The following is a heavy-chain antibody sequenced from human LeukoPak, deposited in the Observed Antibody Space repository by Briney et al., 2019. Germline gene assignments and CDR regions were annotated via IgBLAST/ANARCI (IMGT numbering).Heavy chain of an antibody. CDR3: ARASYDSSGSYFDY. Sequence: SETLSLTRTVSGGSISSGDYYWSWIRQPPGKGLEWIGYIYYSGSTYYNPSLKSRVTISVDTSKNQFSLKLSSVTAADTAVYYCARASYDSSGSYFDYWGQGTLVTVSS. CDR1: GGSISSGDYY. CDR2: IYYSGST. J-gene: IGHJ4*02. V-gene: IGHV4-30-4*01. D-gene: IGHD3-22*01.